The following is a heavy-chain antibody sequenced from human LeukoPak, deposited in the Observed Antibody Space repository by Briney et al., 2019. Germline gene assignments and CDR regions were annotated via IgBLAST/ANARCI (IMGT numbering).Heavy chain of an antibody. J-gene: IGHJ5*02. CDR1: GFTFSTYW. CDR2: IQQDGSEK. CDR3: ARATRGHDYSKRARRGLGWFDP. D-gene: IGHD4-11*01. Sequence: GGSLRLSCAASGFTFSTYWMSWARQAPGKGLEWVANIQQDGSEKYYVDSVKGRFTISRDNAKNSLYLQMNSLRAEDTALYYCARATRGHDYSKRARRGLGWFDPWGQGTLVTVSS. V-gene: IGHV3-7*03.